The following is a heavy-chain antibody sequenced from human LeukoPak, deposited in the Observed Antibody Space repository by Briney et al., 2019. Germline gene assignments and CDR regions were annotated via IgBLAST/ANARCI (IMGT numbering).Heavy chain of an antibody. CDR3: ARVLGTIPYYYMDV. Sequence: GGSLRLSCAASGFTFSSYSMNWVRQAPGKGLEWVSYISSSSSTIYYADSVKGRFTISRDNAKNSLYLQMNSLRAEDTAVYYCARVLGTIPYYYMDVWGKGTTVTVSS. J-gene: IGHJ6*03. D-gene: IGHD5-12*01. CDR1: GFTFSSYS. V-gene: IGHV3-48*01. CDR2: ISSSSSTI.